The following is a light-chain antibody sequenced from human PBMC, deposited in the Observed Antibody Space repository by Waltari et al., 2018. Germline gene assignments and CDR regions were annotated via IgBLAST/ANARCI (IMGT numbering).Light chain of an antibody. CDR2: RSV. CDR3: VAWDDSLSGLWV. J-gene: IGLJ3*02. V-gene: IGLV1-47*01. CDR1: SSNIGSTY. Sequence: QSVLTQSPSASGTPGQRVTISCSGSSSNIGSTYVYCYQQLPGTAPKLLIYRSVQRPSGVPARFSGSKSGTSASLAISGLRSEDEGDYYCVAWDDSLSGLWVFGGGTKLTVL.